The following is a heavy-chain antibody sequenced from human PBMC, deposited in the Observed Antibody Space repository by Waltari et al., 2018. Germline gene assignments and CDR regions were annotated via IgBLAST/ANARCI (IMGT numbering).Heavy chain of an antibody. J-gene: IGHJ4*02. CDR2: IYSGGST. CDR3: ARGGSSGECDY. D-gene: IGHD3-22*01. Sequence: GKGLEWVSVIYSGGSTYYADSVKGRFTISRDNSKNTLYLQMNSLRAEDTAVYYCARGGSSGECDYWGQGTLVTVSS. V-gene: IGHV3-66*02.